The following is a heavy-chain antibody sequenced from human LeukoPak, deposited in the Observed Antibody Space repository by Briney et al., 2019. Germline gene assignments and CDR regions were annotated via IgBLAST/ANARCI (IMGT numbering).Heavy chain of an antibody. D-gene: IGHD2-15*01. V-gene: IGHV3-15*01. CDR2: IRSKADGGTP. CDR1: GLTFSSYA. J-gene: IGHJ4*02. CDR3: TTRSPARYCSDGACYSSADY. Sequence: GGSLRLSCAASGLTFSSYAMSWVRQVPGKGLEWVGHIRSKADGGTPDYIAPVKGRFTISRDDSKDTLYLQMNSLNTEDTAMYYCTTRSPARYCSDGACYSSADYWGQGTLVTVSS.